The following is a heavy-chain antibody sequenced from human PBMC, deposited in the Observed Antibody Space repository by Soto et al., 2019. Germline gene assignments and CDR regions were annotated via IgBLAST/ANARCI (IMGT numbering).Heavy chain of an antibody. V-gene: IGHV1-18*01. CDR2: ISAYNGNT. Sequence: GASVKVSCKASGYTFTSYGISWVRQAPGQGLEWMGWISAYNGNTNYAQKLQGRVTMTTDTSTSTAYMELRSLRSDDTAVYYCARDPLGYCSSTSCYGGFAYWGQGTLVPVSS. D-gene: IGHD2-2*01. CDR1: GYTFTSYG. J-gene: IGHJ4*02. CDR3: ARDPLGYCSSTSCYGGFAY.